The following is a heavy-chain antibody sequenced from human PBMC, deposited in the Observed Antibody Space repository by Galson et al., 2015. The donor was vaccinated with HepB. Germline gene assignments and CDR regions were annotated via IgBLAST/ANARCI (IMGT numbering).Heavy chain of an antibody. Sequence: TLTLPCAASGLTSSRYDMRWVRQAPGKGLEWVSGIGTAGETYYPGSVKGRFTISRENAKNSLYLQMNSLRAGDTAVYYCVREDLGRYFDLWGRGTLVTVSS. CDR3: VREDLGRYFDL. CDR1: GLTSSRYD. V-gene: IGHV3-13*01. J-gene: IGHJ2*01. CDR2: IGTAGET.